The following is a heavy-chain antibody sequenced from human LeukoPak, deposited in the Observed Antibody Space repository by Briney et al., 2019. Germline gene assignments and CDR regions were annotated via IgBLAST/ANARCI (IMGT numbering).Heavy chain of an antibody. D-gene: IGHD5-12*01. CDR1: GFTFDDYG. Sequence: GGSLRLSCAASGFTFDDYGMSWVRQAPGKGLEWVSGINWNGGSTGYADSVKGRFTISRDNAKNSLYLQMNSLRAEDTALYYCAREVLTQAIYSGYNAFEIWGQGTMVTVSS. J-gene: IGHJ3*02. CDR3: AREVLTQAIYSGYNAFEI. CDR2: INWNGGST. V-gene: IGHV3-20*04.